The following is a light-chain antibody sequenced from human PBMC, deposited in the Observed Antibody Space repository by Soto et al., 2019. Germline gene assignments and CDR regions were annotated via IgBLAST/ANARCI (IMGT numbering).Light chain of an antibody. CDR1: SSDVGLYDY. CDR2: AVS. CDR3: SSYTSDSSYV. J-gene: IGLJ1*01. Sequence: QSALTQPASVSGSPGQSITISCTGTSSDVGLYDYVSWYQQHPGKAPQLMIYAVSNRPSGVSNRFSASKSGNTASLFIPGLQAEDEADYYCSSYTSDSSYVFGPGTKV. V-gene: IGLV2-14*01.